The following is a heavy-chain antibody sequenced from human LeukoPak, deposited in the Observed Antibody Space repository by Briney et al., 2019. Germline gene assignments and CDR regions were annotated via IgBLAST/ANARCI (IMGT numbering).Heavy chain of an antibody. Sequence: SETLSLACTVSGGSVGSGSYYWSWIRQPPGKGLEWIGYIYYSGSTNYNPSLKSRVTLSVDTSKNQFSLKLSSVTAADTAVYYCARGNWGKTYYDSSGPRFDYWGQGTLVTVSS. D-gene: IGHD3-22*01. V-gene: IGHV4-61*01. J-gene: IGHJ4*02. CDR2: IYYSGST. CDR1: GGSVGSGSYY. CDR3: ARGNWGKTYYDSSGPRFDY.